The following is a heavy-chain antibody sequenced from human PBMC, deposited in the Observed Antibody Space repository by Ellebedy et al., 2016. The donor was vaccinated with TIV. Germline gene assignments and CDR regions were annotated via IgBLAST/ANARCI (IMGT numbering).Heavy chain of an antibody. J-gene: IGHJ4*02. Sequence: MPSETLSLTCTVSGGSISSGDYSWSWLRQPPGKGLEWIGYIFYSGSTNYNPSLQSRVTISLDTSKNQLSLKLRYVTAADTAVYYCASAPNQDFFDYWGQGTLVTVSS. V-gene: IGHV4-61*08. CDR3: ASAPNQDFFDY. D-gene: IGHD1-14*01. CDR2: IFYSGST. CDR1: GGSISSGDYS.